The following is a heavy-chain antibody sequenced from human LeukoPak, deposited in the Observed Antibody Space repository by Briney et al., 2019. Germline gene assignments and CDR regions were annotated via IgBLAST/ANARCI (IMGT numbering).Heavy chain of an antibody. CDR3: ARCNGNNSLVGLNY. CDR2: MQYDGSDK. V-gene: IGHV3-30*02. Sequence: PGGSLRLSCAASGFSFNNYGIHWVRQAPGKGLEWVTFMQYDGSDKFYADFVKGRFTISRDISKDSLNLQMNSLRAEDTAVYYCARCNGNNSLVGLNYWGQGTLVIVSS. CDR1: GFSFNNYG. J-gene: IGHJ4*02. D-gene: IGHD2-8*01.